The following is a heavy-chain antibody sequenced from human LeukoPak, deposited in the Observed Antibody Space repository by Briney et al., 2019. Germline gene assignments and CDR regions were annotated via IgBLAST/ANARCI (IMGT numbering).Heavy chain of an antibody. CDR3: ARDPSGITMVRGVYWFDP. CDR1: GFTFSSYA. D-gene: IGHD3-10*01. J-gene: IGHJ5*02. CDR2: ISSSSSYI. Sequence: GGSLRLSCAASGFTFSSYAMSWVRQAPGKGLEWVSSISSSSSYIYYADSVKGRFTISRDNAKNSLYLQMNSLRAEDAAVYYCARDPSGITMVRGVYWFDPWGQGTLVTVSS. V-gene: IGHV3-21*01.